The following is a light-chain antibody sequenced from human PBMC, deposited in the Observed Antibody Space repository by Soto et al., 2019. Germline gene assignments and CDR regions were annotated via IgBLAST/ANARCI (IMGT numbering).Light chain of an antibody. J-gene: IGKJ4*01. CDR2: DAS. V-gene: IGKV3D-20*01. CDR3: QQYGSSRLT. Sequence: EIVLTQSPPTLSLSPGERATLSCGASQSVSSSYLAWYQQKPGLAPRLLIYDASSRATGIPDRFSGSGSGTDFTLTISRLEPEDFAVYYCQQYGSSRLTFGGGTKVEIK. CDR1: QSVSSSY.